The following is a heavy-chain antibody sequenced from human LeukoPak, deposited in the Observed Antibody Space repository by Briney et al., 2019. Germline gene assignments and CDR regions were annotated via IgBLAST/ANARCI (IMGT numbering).Heavy chain of an antibody. CDR3: AKERKYYDFWSGYPLGYYMDV. CDR1: GFTFSSYA. CDR2: ISGSGGST. D-gene: IGHD3-3*01. V-gene: IGHV3-23*01. Sequence: GGSLRLSCAASGFTFSSYAMRWVRQAPGKGLEWVSAISGSGGSTYYADSVKGRFTISRDNSKNTLYLQMNSLRAEDTAVYYCAKERKYYDFWSGYPLGYYMDVWGKGTTVTVSS. J-gene: IGHJ6*03.